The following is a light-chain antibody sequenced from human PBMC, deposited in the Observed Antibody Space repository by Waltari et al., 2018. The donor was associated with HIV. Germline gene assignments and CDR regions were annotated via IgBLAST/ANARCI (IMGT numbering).Light chain of an antibody. CDR2: KAS. CDR1: QSISSW. V-gene: IGKV1-5*03. Sequence: DIQMTQSPSTLSASVGDRVTITCRASQSISSWLAWYQQKSGKAPKLLIYKASSLKSGVPSRFSGSGSGTEFTLTINSLQPDDFATYYCQQYNSYSWTFGQGTKVEIK. J-gene: IGKJ1*01. CDR3: QQYNSYSWT.